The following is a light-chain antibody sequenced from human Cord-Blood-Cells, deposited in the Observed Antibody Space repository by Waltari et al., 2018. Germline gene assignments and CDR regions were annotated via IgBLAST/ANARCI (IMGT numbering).Light chain of an antibody. J-gene: IGKJ1*01. Sequence: DLQMTQSPSSLSASVGDRVTITCRASQSISSYLNWYQQKPGKAPNLLIYASSSLQSGVPSRFSGRGSGTDFTLTISSLQPEDFATYYCQQSYSTPTFGQGTKVEIK. CDR2: ASS. V-gene: IGKV1-39*01. CDR3: QQSYSTPT. CDR1: QSISSY.